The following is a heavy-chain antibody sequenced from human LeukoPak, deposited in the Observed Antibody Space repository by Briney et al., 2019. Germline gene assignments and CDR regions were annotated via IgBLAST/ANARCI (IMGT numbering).Heavy chain of an antibody. CDR1: GGSISSGGYY. D-gene: IGHD2-15*01. CDR2: INHSGST. J-gene: IGHJ3*02. Sequence: SETLSLTCAVSGGSISSGGYYWSWIRQPPGKGLEWIGEINHSGSTNYNPSLKSRVTISVDTSKYQFSLKLSSVTAADTALYYCARGPVVAAVSKLAYDIWGQGTMVTVSS. CDR3: ARGPVVAAVSKLAYDI. V-gene: IGHV4-34*01.